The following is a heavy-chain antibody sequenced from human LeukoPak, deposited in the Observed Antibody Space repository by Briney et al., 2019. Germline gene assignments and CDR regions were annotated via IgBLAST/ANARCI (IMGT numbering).Heavy chain of an antibody. CDR2: ISSSGSTI. V-gene: IGHV3-11*01. CDR1: GFTFSDYY. J-gene: IGHJ4*02. D-gene: IGHD2-8*01. CDR3: AREVLYANGYFDY. Sequence: GGSLRLSCAASGFTFSDYYMSWIRQAPGKGLEWVSYISSSGSTIYYADSVKGRFTISRDNAKNSLYPQMNSLRAEDTAVYYCAREVLYANGYFDYWGQGTLVTVSS.